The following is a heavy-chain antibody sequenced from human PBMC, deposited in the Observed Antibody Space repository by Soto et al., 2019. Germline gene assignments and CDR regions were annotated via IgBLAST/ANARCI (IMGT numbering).Heavy chain of an antibody. J-gene: IGHJ4*02. CDR3: AKDRRRYGDYVGVFDC. V-gene: IGHV3-9*01. D-gene: IGHD4-17*01. CDR2: ISWNSGSI. Sequence: GGSLRLSCAASGFTFDDYGMHWVRQAPGKGLEWVSGISWNSGSIGYADSVKGRFTISRDNAKNSLYLQMNSLRAEDTALYYCAKDRRRYGDYVGVFDCWGQGTLVTVSS. CDR1: GFTFDDYG.